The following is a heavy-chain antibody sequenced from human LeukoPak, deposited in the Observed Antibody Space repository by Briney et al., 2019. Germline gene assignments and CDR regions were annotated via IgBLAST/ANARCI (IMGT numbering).Heavy chain of an antibody. CDR3: ARALGTTSYYNWFDP. CDR2: IHYSGST. J-gene: IGHJ5*02. D-gene: IGHD4-17*01. V-gene: IGHV4-59*02. CDR1: GDSVSSFY. Sequence: SETLSLTCSVSGDSVSSFYWNWIRQSPGRGLEWIGNIHYSGSTNYNPSLKSRVAISVDTSKNQFSLKLSSVTAADTAVYYCARALGTTSYYNWFDPWGQGTLVTVSS.